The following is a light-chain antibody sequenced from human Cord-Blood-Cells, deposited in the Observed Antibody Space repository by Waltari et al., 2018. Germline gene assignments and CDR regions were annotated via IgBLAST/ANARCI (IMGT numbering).Light chain of an antibody. CDR3: QSYDSINRV. CDR2: AGN. Sequence: NFMLTQPPSVSESPGKTVTISCTRSSGSIASNYVKWYQQRPGSSPTTVHYAGNQGPSGVPDRFSGSIDSSSNSASLTNAGLKTEDEADYYCQSYDSINRVFGGGTKLTVL. J-gene: IGLJ3*02. CDR1: SGSIASNY. V-gene: IGLV6-57*01.